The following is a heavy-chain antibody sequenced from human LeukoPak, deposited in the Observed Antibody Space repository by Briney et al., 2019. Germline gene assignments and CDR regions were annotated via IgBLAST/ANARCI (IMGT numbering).Heavy chain of an antibody. J-gene: IGHJ5*02. V-gene: IGHV4-59*12. CDR2: IYYSGST. CDR1: GGSISGYY. CDR3: AGAYDFWSGFFDP. Sequence: SETLSLTCTVSGGSISGYYWSWIRQPPGKGLEWIGYIYYSGSTNYNPSLKSRVTISVDTSKNQFSLKLSSVTAADTAVYYCAGAYDFWSGFFDPWGQGTLVTVSS. D-gene: IGHD3-3*01.